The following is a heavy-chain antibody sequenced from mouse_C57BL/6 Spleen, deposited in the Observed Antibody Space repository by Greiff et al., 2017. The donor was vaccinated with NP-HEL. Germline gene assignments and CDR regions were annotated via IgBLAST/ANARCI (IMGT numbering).Heavy chain of an antibody. V-gene: IGHV14-4*01. Sequence: EVQLQQSGAELVRPGASVKLSCTASGFNIKDDYMHWVKQRPEQGLEWIGWIDPENGDTEYASKFQGKATITADTSSNTAYLQLSSLTSEDTAVYYCTTEAVYYDYWLAYWGQGTLVTVSA. CDR1: GFNIKDDY. CDR3: TTEAVYYDYWLAY. D-gene: IGHD2-4*01. J-gene: IGHJ3*01. CDR2: IDPENGDT.